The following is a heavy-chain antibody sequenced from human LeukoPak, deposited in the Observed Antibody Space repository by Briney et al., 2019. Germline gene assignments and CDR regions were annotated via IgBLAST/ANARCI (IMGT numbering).Heavy chain of an antibody. CDR2: INTKNGDT. J-gene: IGHJ4*02. Sequence: ASVKVSCKASGYSFPDYGITWVRQAPGQGLECMGWINTKNGDTKYAQKFQGRVAMTRQTSTTTAYMDLGGLGSDDTAIYYCASIRWKNGVYYFDSWGQGSLVIVSS. V-gene: IGHV1-18*01. CDR3: ASIRWKNGVYYFDS. CDR1: GYSFPDYG. D-gene: IGHD2-8*01.